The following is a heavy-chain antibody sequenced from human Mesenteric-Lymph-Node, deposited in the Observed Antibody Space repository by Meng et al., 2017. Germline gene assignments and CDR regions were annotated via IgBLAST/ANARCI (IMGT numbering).Heavy chain of an antibody. J-gene: IGHJ4*02. CDR1: GFTVSSNY. CDR3: ANQAGMAY. Sequence: GESLKISCAASGFTVSSNYMSWVRQAPGKGLEWVSTISGSGGSTYSADSVKGRFTISRDSSKNTLYLQMNSLRAEDTAVYYCANQAGMAYWGQGTLVTVSS. V-gene: IGHV3-23*01. D-gene: IGHD5-18*01. CDR2: ISGSGGST.